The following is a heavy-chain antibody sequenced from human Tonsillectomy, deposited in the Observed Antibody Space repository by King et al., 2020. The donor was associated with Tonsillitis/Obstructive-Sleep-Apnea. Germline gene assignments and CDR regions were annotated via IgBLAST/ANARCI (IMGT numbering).Heavy chain of an antibody. CDR3: ARGGLGYWYFDL. CDR2: IKQDGREK. CDR1: GFTFSGYW. Sequence: VQLVESGGGLVQPGGSLRLSCAVPGFTFSGYWMSWFGQAPGKGLEWVANIKQDGREKCYGDSVKGRFTISRDNAKNSLYLQMNSLRAEDTAVYYCARGGLGYWYFDLWGRGTLVTVSS. V-gene: IGHV3-7*01. D-gene: IGHD3/OR15-3a*01. J-gene: IGHJ2*01.